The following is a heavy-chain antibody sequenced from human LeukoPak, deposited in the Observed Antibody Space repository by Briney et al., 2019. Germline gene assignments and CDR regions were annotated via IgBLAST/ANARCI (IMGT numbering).Heavy chain of an antibody. J-gene: IGHJ4*02. V-gene: IGHV4-39*01. CDR3: ARQASSSIGRLDY. D-gene: IGHD6-6*01. CDR2: IYYVGST. CDR1: GGSISSNNYY. Sequence: PSETLSLTCTVSGGSISSNNYYWGWVRQPRGKGREWIGSIYYVGSTYYNPSLKSRVTISVDTSKNQFSLKLSSVTAADTAVYYCARQASSSIGRLDYWGQGTLVTVSS.